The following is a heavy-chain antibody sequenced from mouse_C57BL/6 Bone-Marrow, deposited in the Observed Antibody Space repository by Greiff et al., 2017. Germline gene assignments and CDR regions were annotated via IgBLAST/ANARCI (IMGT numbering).Heavy chain of an antibody. J-gene: IGHJ2*01. D-gene: IGHD2-2*01. Sequence: QVQLQQPGAELVRPGTSVMLSCKASGYTFTSYWMHWVKQRPGQGLEWIGVIDPSDSYTNYNQKFKGKATLTVDTSSSTAYMQLSSLTSEDSAVYYCARYGYDLPYYFDYWGQGTTLTVSS. CDR2: IDPSDSYT. V-gene: IGHV1-59*01. CDR3: ARYGYDLPYYFDY. CDR1: GYTFTSYW.